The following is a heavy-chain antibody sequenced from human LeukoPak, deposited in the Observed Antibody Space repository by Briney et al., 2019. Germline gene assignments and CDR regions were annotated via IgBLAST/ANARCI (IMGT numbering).Heavy chain of an antibody. CDR3: AKGYGSGSYSRPFDY. CDR1: GFTFDDYA. Sequence: GGSLRLSFAAPGFTFDDYAMHWVRQAPGKGLEWVSLISGDGGSTYYAAAVKGRFTISRDNSKNSLYLQMNSLRTEDTALYYCAKGYGSGSYSRPFDYWGQGTLVTVSS. CDR2: ISGDGGST. V-gene: IGHV3-43*02. D-gene: IGHD3-10*01. J-gene: IGHJ4*02.